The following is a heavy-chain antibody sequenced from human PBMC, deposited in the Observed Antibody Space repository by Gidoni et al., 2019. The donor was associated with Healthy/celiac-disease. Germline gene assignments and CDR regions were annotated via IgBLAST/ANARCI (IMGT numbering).Heavy chain of an antibody. CDR3: ARGDGEQLGY. CDR2: IIPILDIA. D-gene: IGHD6-13*01. J-gene: IGHJ4*02. Sequence: QVQLVQSGAEVKTPGSSVQVSCKAPGCTFSSYTIRWVRQAPGQGLAWMGRIIPILDIANYAQKLQGRVTITADKSTSTAYMELSSLGSEDTAVYYCARGDGEQLGYWGQGTLVTVSS. V-gene: IGHV1-69*02. CDR1: GCTFSSYT.